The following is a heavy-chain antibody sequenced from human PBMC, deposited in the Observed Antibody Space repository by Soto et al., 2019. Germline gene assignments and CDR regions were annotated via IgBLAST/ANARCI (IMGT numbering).Heavy chain of an antibody. D-gene: IGHD2-15*01. V-gene: IGHV3-33*01. CDR2: IWYDGSNK. Sequence: QVQLVESGGGVVQPGRSLRLSCAASGFTFSSYGMHWVRQAPGKGLEWVAVIWYDGSNKYYADSVKGRFTISRDNSKNTLYLQMNSLRAEDTAVYYCAREGLLRLYFDLWGRGTLVTVSS. CDR1: GFTFSSYG. CDR3: AREGLLRLYFDL. J-gene: IGHJ2*01.